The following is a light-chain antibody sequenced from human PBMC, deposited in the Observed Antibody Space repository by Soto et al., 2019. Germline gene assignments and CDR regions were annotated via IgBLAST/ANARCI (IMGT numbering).Light chain of an antibody. J-gene: IGKJ1*01. V-gene: IGKV1-39*01. CDR3: QQKANSPWT. CDR1: QSIGSY. Sequence: DIQRTQSPSSLSASVGDTVTIDCRASQSIGSYLNWYQKKPGKDPKLLIYAALSLQTGVPSRFSGSGSGTDFNLTINSLQTEDFATYFCQQKANSPWTFSQGTKGDIK. CDR2: AAL.